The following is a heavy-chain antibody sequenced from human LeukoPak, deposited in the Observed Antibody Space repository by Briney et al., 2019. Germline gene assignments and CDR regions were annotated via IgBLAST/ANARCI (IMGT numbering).Heavy chain of an antibody. CDR3: ARGPGVVGATSAFDI. D-gene: IGHD1-26*01. Sequence: SETLSLTCTVSGGSISSYYWSWIRQPPGKGLEWIGYIYYSGSTNYNPSLKRRVTISVDTSKNQFSLKLSSVTAADTAVYYCARGPGVVGATSAFDIWGQGTVVTVSS. CDR1: GGSISSYY. J-gene: IGHJ3*02. V-gene: IGHV4-59*01. CDR2: IYYSGST.